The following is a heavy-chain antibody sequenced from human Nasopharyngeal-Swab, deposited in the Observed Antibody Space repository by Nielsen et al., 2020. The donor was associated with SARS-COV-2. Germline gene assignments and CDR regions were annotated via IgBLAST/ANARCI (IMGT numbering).Heavy chain of an antibody. CDR3: ARDVAIVGATLDN. J-gene: IGHJ4*02. D-gene: IGHD1-26*01. CDR2: IIPIFGTA. V-gene: IGHV1-69*01. Sequence: WVRQAPGQGLEWMGGIIPIFGTANYAQKFQGRVTITADESTSTAYMELSSLRSEDTAVYYCARDVAIVGATLDNWGQGTLVTVSS.